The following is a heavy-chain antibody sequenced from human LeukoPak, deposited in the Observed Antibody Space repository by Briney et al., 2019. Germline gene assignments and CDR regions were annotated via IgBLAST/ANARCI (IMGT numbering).Heavy chain of an antibody. Sequence: ASVKVSCKASGSTFSGYYMHWVRQAPGQGLEWMGWINPNSGGTSYAQKFQGRVTMTRDMSISTAYMELSRLRSDDSAVYYCATSGMVRGMDVWGQGTTVTVSS. CDR2: INPNSGGT. D-gene: IGHD3-10*01. CDR1: GSTFSGYY. CDR3: ATSGMVRGMDV. V-gene: IGHV1-2*02. J-gene: IGHJ6*02.